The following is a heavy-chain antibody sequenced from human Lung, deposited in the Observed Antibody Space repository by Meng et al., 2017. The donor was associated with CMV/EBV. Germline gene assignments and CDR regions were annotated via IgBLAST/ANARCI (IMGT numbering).Heavy chain of an antibody. J-gene: IGHJ5*02. CDR2: VSGSGSST. CDR3: ARGFSQYSTQNFFDP. CDR1: GFTFSSYA. D-gene: IGHD6-13*01. Sequence: GESXKISCAASGFTFSSYAMTWVRQAPGKGLEWVSSVSGSGSSTYYASSLRGRLTISRDNPKNTLFLQINSLTIADTAVYYCARGFSQYSTQNFFDPWGQGTXVTVSS. V-gene: IGHV3-23*01.